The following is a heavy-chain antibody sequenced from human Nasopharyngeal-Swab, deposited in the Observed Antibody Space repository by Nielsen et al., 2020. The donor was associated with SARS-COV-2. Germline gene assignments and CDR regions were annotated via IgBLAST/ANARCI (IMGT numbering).Heavy chain of an antibody. Sequence: GGSLRLSCAASGFTFSSYWMSWVRQAPGKGLEWVANLKQDGSERYYVDSVKGRFTISRDNAKNSLYLQMNSLRAEDTAVYYCARDGGGSYYADYWGQGTLVTVSS. D-gene: IGHD1-26*01. V-gene: IGHV3-7*03. CDR2: LKQDGSER. CDR1: GFTFSSYW. J-gene: IGHJ4*02. CDR3: ARDGGGSYYADY.